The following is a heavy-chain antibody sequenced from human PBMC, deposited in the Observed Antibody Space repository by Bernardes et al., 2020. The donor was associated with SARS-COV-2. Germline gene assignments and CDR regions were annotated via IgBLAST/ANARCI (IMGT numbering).Heavy chain of an antibody. V-gene: IGHV3-53*01. D-gene: IGHD5-18*01. CDR2: IDSVGNI. CDR1: GFTVSSSY. CDR3: ASAPTIELWLRVYYFDY. J-gene: IGHJ4*02. Sequence: GGSLRLSCAASGFTVSSSYMSWVRQAPGKGLEWVSLIDSVGNIYNADSVKGRFTISRDNSKNTVYLQMNSLRAEDTAMYYCASAPTIELWLRVYYFDYWGLGTLLTVSS.